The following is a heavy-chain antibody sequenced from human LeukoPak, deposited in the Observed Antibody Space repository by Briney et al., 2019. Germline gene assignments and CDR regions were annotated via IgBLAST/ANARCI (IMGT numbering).Heavy chain of an antibody. D-gene: IGHD6-13*01. CDR2: ISYDGSNK. Sequence: PGGSLRLSCAASGFTFSSYGMHWVRQAPGKGLEWVAVISYDGSNKYYADSVKGRFTISRDNSKNTLYLQMNSLRAEDTAVYYCAKGAGYSSSSCSNWGQGTLVTVSS. CDR3: AKGAGYSSSSCSN. CDR1: GFTFSSYG. J-gene: IGHJ4*02. V-gene: IGHV3-30*18.